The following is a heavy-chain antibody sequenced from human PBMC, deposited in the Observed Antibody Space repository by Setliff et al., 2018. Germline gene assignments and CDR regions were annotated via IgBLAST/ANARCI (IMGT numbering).Heavy chain of an antibody. Sequence: PGGSLRLSCAASGFTFSSSWMHWVCQAPEKGLEWVADIKCDGSEKYYVDSVKGRLTISRDNAKNSLYLQVNSLRSDDTAVYYCVRRVYSSSSGYYHYYMDVWGKGTTVTVSS. CDR2: IKCDGSEK. CDR3: VRRVYSSSSGYYHYYMDV. CDR1: GFTFSSSW. D-gene: IGHD6-6*01. J-gene: IGHJ6*03. V-gene: IGHV3-7*03.